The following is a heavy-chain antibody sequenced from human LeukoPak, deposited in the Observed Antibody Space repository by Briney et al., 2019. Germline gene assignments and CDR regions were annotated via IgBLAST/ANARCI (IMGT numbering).Heavy chain of an antibody. V-gene: IGHV3-33*08. CDR1: GFTFSSYG. J-gene: IGHJ4*02. CDR3: AREGVTGMATISSIDY. Sequence: QPGRSLRLSCAASGFTFSSYGMHWVRQAPGKGLEWVAVIWYDGSNKYYADSVKGRFTISRDNSKNTLYLQMNSLRAEDTAVYYCAREGVTGMATISSIDYWGQGTLVTVSS. CDR2: IWYDGSNK. D-gene: IGHD5-24*01.